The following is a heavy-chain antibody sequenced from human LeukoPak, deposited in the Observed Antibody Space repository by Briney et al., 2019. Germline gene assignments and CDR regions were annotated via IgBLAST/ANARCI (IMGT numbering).Heavy chain of an antibody. V-gene: IGHV4-59*08. J-gene: IGHJ5*02. Sequence: SETLSLTCTVSGGSISSYYWSWLRQPPGKGLEWIGYIYYSGSTNYNPSLKSRVTISVDTSKNQFSLKLSSVTAADTAVYYCARIENYYDSSGYNWFDPWGQGTLVTVSS. D-gene: IGHD3-22*01. CDR2: IYYSGST. CDR3: ARIENYYDSSGYNWFDP. CDR1: GGSISSYY.